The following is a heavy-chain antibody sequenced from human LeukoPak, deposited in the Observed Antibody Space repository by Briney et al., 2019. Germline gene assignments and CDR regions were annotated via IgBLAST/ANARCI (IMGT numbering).Heavy chain of an antibody. CDR2: IIPIFGTA. CDR3: ARESATAMAEHDAFDI. Sequence: SVKVSCKASGGTFSSYAISWVRQAPGQGLEWMGGIIPIFGTANYAQKFQGRVTITTDESTSTAYMELSSLRSEDTAVYYCARESATAMAEHDAFDIWGQGTMVTVSS. CDR1: GGTFSSYA. D-gene: IGHD5-18*01. V-gene: IGHV1-69*05. J-gene: IGHJ3*02.